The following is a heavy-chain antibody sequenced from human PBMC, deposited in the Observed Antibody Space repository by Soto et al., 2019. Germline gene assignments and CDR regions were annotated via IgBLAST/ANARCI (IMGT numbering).Heavy chain of an antibody. J-gene: IGHJ5*02. Sequence: SETLSLTCTVSGGSISSGGYYWSWIRQHPGKGLEWIGYIYYSGSTNYNPSLKSRVTISVDTSKNQFSLKLSSVTAADTAVYYCARLTGGDYVDGGNWFDPWGQGTLVTVSS. V-gene: IGHV4-61*08. CDR2: IYYSGST. CDR3: ARLTGGDYVDGGNWFDP. D-gene: IGHD4-17*01. CDR1: GGSISSGGYY.